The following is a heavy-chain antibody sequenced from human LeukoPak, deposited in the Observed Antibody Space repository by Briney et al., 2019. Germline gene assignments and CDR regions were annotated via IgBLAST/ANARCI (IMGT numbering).Heavy chain of an antibody. CDR2: IIPIFGTA. Sequence: SVKVSCKASGGTFSSYAISWVRQAPGQGLEWMGGIIPIFGTANYAQKFQGRVTITADESTSTAYMELSSLRSEDTAVYYCARTGLGVGWFDPWGQGTLVTVSS. D-gene: IGHD1-14*01. V-gene: IGHV1-69*13. CDR1: GGTFSSYA. J-gene: IGHJ5*02. CDR3: ARTGLGVGWFDP.